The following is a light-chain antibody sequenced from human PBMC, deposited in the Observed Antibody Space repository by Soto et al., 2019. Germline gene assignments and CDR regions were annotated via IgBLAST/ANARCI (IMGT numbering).Light chain of an antibody. CDR3: SSYTTSNTVVV. J-gene: IGLJ3*02. Sequence: QSVLTQPASVSGSPGQSITFSCTGTSSGIGAYNYVSWYQHHPGKAPKLLIYDVTDRHSGVSDRFSGSKSGTTASLTISGIQAEYDADYFCSSYTTSNTVVVFGGGTKLTVL. V-gene: IGLV2-14*03. CDR2: DVT. CDR1: SSGIGAYNY.